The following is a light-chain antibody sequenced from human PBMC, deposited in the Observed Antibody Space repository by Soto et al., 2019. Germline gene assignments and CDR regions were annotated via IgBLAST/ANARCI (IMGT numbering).Light chain of an antibody. CDR3: LQYSSYPWT. CDR2: FAS. V-gene: IGKV1-17*03. Sequence: DIPMTQSPSAMSASVGDEVTITCRASQATGNYLAWFQQQPGKVPKRLIYFASSLQSGVPSRFSGSGSATQFTLTISGLQPEDFASYSCLQYSSYPWTFGQGTKVEI. J-gene: IGKJ1*01. CDR1: QATGNY.